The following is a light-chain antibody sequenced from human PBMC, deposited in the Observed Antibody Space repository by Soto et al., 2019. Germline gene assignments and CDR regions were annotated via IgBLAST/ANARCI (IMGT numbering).Light chain of an antibody. V-gene: IGKV2-28*01. CDR1: QSLLHSNGYNY. CDR3: MQSLLTWT. CDR2: LGS. Sequence: DIVMTQSPLSLPVTPGEPASISCRSSQSLLHSNGYNYLDWYLQKPGQSPQLLIYLGSNRASGVPDRFSGSGSGTDFTLKISGVEAEDVGVYYCMQSLLTWTFGQGTRVEIK. J-gene: IGKJ1*01.